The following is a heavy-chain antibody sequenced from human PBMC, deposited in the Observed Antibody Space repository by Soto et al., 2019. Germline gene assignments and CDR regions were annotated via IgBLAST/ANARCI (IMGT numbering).Heavy chain of an antibody. CDR3: ARLSGDHSAFFSYGMDA. CDR2: INSDGTIS. CDR1: GFTFDTYW. J-gene: IGHJ6*02. V-gene: IGHV3-74*01. D-gene: IGHD2-21*01. Sequence: HPAASLRLSCAASGFTFDTYWMNWVRQAPGKGPEWLSGINSDGTISSYADSVKGRFTISRDNARNTLSLQMNSLRADDTAVYYCARLSGDHSAFFSYGMDAWGQGTTVTVSS.